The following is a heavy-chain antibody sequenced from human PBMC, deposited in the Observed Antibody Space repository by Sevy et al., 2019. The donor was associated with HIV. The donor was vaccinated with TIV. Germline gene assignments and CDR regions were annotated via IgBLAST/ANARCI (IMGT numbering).Heavy chain of an antibody. D-gene: IGHD3-22*01. CDR1: GYTFTDSY. CDR3: ARRYYDGSGYYHDAFDI. CDR2: INPNIGDT. V-gene: IGHV1-2*02. Sequence: PSVKVSCKASGYTFTDSYIHWVRQAPGPGLEWMGWINPNIGDTHYAQKFQGRVTLTSDTSISTAYMELSRLRSDDTAVYFCARRYYDGSGYYHDAFDIWGQGTMVTVSS. J-gene: IGHJ3*02.